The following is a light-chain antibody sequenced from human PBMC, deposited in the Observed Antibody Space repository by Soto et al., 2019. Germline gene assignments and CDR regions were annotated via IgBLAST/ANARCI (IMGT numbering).Light chain of an antibody. Sequence: EFVLTQSPGTLSLSPGERATLSCRASQTVRNNYLAWYQQKPGQAPRLLIYDASSRATGIPDRFSGGGSGTDFALTISRLEPEDFAVYYCQQFSSSPLTFGGRTKVEIK. CDR2: DAS. CDR3: QQFSSSPLT. V-gene: IGKV3-20*01. J-gene: IGKJ4*01. CDR1: QTVRNNY.